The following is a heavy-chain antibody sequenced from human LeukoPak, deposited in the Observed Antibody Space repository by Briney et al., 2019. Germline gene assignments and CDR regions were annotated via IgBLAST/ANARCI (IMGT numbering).Heavy chain of an antibody. J-gene: IGHJ3*02. D-gene: IGHD6-19*01. CDR1: GGSISNYY. CDR3: AILRDSSGWYGAFDI. V-gene: IGHV4-59*08. CDR2: ISYSGST. Sequence: PSETLSLTFAVSGGSISNYYWSWIRQPPGKGLEWIGYISYSGSTRYNPSLKSRVTVSVDTSKNQFSLDLRSVTAADTAVYYCAILRDSSGWYGAFDIWGQGTMVTGSS.